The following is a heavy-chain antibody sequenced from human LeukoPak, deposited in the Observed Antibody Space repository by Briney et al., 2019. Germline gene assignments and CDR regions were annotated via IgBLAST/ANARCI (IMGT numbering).Heavy chain of an antibody. CDR1: GGSISSYY. D-gene: IGHD3-10*01. CDR2: IYYSGST. CDR3: ARGGYYGSGNDFRFDP. J-gene: IGHJ5*02. Sequence: SETLSLTCTVSGGSISSYYWSWIRQPPGKGLEWIGYIYYSGSTNYKPSLKSRVTISVDTSKNQFSLKLSSVAAADTAVYYCARGGYYGSGNDFRFDPWGQGALVTVSS. V-gene: IGHV4-59*01.